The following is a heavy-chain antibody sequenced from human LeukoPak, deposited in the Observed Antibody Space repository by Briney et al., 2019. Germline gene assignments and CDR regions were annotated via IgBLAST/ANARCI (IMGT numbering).Heavy chain of an antibody. CDR3: ARGNYASGGF. V-gene: IGHV1-2*02. CDR2: FKPSSGGT. J-gene: IGHJ4*02. D-gene: IGHD3-16*01. CDR1: GYTFIPYY. Sequence: ASEKVACTASGYTFIPYYIHSVRHAPGQGLEWMGWFKPSSGGTNYAQKFQGRLTMTRDTSISTAYIELSSLRSDDTAVYYCARGNYASGGFWGQGTLVTVSS.